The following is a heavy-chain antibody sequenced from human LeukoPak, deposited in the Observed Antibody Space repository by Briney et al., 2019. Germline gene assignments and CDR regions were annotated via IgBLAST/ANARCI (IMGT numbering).Heavy chain of an antibody. J-gene: IGHJ5*02. Sequence: GGSLRLSCTVSGFPFGSEAMSWVRQAPGRGLEWVSSISPAGGTTYYADSVKGRFTISRDNSKNTLYVQMNSLRVEDTAVYYCAKSRSGSSNWALRIFDSWGQGTLVSVSS. V-gene: IGHV3-23*01. D-gene: IGHD6-13*01. CDR1: GFPFGSEA. CDR3: AKSRSGSSNWALRIFDS. CDR2: ISPAGGTT.